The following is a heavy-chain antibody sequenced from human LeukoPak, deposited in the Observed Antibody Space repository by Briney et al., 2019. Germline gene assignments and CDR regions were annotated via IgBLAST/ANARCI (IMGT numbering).Heavy chain of an antibody. V-gene: IGHV4-34*01. D-gene: IGHD4-17*01. J-gene: IGHJ4*02. CDR1: GGSFSGYY. CDR2: INQSGST. Sequence: PSETLSLTCAVYGGSFSGYYWNWIRQPPGKGLEWIGEINQSGSTNYNPSLKSQVTISVDTSKNHFSLKLNSVTAADTAVYYCAKARHYGDYVSSFDYWGQGTLLTVSS. CDR3: AKARHYGDYVSSFDY.